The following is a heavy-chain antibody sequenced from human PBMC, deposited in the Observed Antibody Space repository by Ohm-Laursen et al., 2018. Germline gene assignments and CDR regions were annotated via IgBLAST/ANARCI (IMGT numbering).Heavy chain of an antibody. CDR2: IWYDGSNK. CDR3: ARAPGQWLVHGVDY. J-gene: IGHJ4*02. CDR1: GFTFSSYG. D-gene: IGHD6-19*01. Sequence: SLRLSCAASGFTFSSYGMHWVRQAPGKGLEWVAVIWYDGSNKYYADSVKGRFTISRDNSKNTLYLQMNSLRAEDTAEYYCARAPGQWLVHGVDYWGQGTLVTVSS. V-gene: IGHV3-33*01.